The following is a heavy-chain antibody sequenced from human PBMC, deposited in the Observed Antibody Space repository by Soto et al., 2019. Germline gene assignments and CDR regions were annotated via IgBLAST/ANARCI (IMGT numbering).Heavy chain of an antibody. J-gene: IGHJ6*03. CDR1: GFTFTTYA. D-gene: IGHD5-12*01. Sequence: PGGSLRLSCATSGFTFTTYAMNWVRQPPGKGLEWVSTISNSGRDTYYADSVKGRFTISRDSSKNTLFLQMNSLRAEDTAVYYCARYIRCPNYYMDVWGTGTTVTVSS. CDR3: ARYIRCPNYYMDV. V-gene: IGHV3-23*01. CDR2: ISNSGRDT.